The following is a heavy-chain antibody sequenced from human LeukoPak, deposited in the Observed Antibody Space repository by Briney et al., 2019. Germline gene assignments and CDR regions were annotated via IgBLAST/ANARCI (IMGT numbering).Heavy chain of an antibody. Sequence: RPGGSLRLSCAASGFTFSSYAMHWVRQAPGKGLEWVAVISYDGSNKYYADSVKGRFTISRDNSKNTLYLQMNSLRAEDTAVYYCALDWTADAFDIWGQGTMVTVSS. J-gene: IGHJ3*02. CDR3: ALDWTADAFDI. D-gene: IGHD3/OR15-3a*01. V-gene: IGHV3-30-3*01. CDR2: ISYDGSNK. CDR1: GFTFSSYA.